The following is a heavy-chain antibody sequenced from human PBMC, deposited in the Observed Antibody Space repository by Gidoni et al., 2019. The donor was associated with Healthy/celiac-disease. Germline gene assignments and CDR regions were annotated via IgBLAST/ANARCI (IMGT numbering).Heavy chain of an antibody. D-gene: IGHD6-13*01. CDR2: ISWNSGSI. J-gene: IGHJ4*02. Sequence: VQLVESGGGLVQPGRSLRLSCPASGFTFDDYAMHWVRQAPGKGLEWVSGISWNSGSIGYADSVKGRFTISRDNAKNSLYLQMNSLRAEDTALYYCAKDSSSWESFDYWGQGTLVTVSS. V-gene: IGHV3-9*01. CDR3: AKDSSSWESFDY. CDR1: GFTFDDYA.